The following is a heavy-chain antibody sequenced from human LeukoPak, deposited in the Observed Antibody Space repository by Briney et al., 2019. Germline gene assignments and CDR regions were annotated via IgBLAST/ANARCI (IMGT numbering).Heavy chain of an antibody. CDR2: IYYSGST. J-gene: IGHJ6*04. CDR1: GGSISSGDYY. CDR3: ARVPRWPAATYSMDV. V-gene: IGHV4-30-4*01. Sequence: SQTLSLTCTVSGGSISSGDYYWSWIRQPPGKGLEWIGYIYYSGSTYYNPSLKSRVTISIDTSNNQFSLKLSSVTAADTAVYYCARVPRWPAATYSMDVWGKGTTVTVSS. D-gene: IGHD2-2*01.